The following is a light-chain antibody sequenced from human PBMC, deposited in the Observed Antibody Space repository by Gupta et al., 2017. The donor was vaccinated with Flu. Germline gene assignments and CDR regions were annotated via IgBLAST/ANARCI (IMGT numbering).Light chain of an antibody. CDR3: QQRANRWT. J-gene: IGKJ1*01. CDR1: QNAGTY. CDR2: DAS. V-gene: IGKV3-11*01. Sequence: SPGERATLSCRASQNAGTYVAWYQQRPGQSPRLLIYDASNRATGIPARFSGSGSGTDFTLTISSLEPEDFAVYYCQQRANRWTFGQGTKVE.